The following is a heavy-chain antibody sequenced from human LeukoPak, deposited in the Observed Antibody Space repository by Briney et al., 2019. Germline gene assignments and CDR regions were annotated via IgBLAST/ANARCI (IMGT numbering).Heavy chain of an antibody. CDR1: GFTFSSYA. V-gene: IGHV3-30-3*01. Sequence: GGSLRLSCAASGFTFSSYAMHWVRQAPGKGLEWVAVISYDGSNKYYADSVKGRFTISRDNAKNSLYLQMNSLRDEDTAVYYCARDLPDTQLWLSYYYYYGMDVWGQGTTVTVSS. D-gene: IGHD5-18*01. CDR2: ISYDGSNK. CDR3: ARDLPDTQLWLSYYYYYGMDV. J-gene: IGHJ6*02.